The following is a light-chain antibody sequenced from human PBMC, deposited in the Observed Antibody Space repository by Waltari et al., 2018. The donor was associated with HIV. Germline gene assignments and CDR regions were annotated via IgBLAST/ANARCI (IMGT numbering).Light chain of an antibody. CDR1: SSAVAGYDY. V-gene: IGLV2-11*01. CDR3: GSHAGAHGRLV. CDR2: DVN. J-gene: IGLJ1*01. Sequence: QSALTQPRSLSGSPGQSVTISRTGTSSAVAGYDYVSWSRHYPGEAPTLIIFDVNQRPSGVPDRFSGSKSGNTASLTISGLRAEDEANYFCGSHAGAHGRLVLGPGTEVTVL.